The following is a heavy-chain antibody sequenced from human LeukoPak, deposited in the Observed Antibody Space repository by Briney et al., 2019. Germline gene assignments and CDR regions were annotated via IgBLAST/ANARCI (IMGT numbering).Heavy chain of an antibody. D-gene: IGHD3-10*01. Sequence: SETLSLTCTVSGGSISSYYWNWIRQPAGKGLEWIGRIYSSGSINYNPSLKSRVTMSVDTSKNQFSLKLSSVTAADTAVYYCARDPSSFGGRLDPWGQGTLVAVSS. CDR1: GGSISSYY. J-gene: IGHJ5*02. CDR2: IYSSGSI. CDR3: ARDPSSFGGRLDP. V-gene: IGHV4-4*07.